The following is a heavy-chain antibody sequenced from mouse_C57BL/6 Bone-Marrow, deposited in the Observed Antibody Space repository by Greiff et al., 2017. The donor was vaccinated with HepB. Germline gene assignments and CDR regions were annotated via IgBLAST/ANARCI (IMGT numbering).Heavy chain of an antibody. D-gene: IGHD1-1*02. Sequence: EVKVVESGPELVKPGASVKIPCKASGYTFTDYNMDWVKQSHGKSLEWIGDINPNNGGTIYNQKFKGKATLTVDKSSSTAYMELRSLTSEDTAVYYCARRDYRYFDVWGRGTTVTVSS. V-gene: IGHV1-18*01. CDR3: ARRDYRYFDV. CDR2: INPNNGGT. CDR1: GYTFTDYN. J-gene: IGHJ1*03.